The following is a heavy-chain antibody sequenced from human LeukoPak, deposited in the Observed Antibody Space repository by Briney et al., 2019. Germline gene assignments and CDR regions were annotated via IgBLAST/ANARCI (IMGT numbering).Heavy chain of an antibody. J-gene: IGHJ4*02. D-gene: IGHD3-10*01. CDR2: IYTSGST. Sequence: PSEPLSLLCSVSVGFNHICHWRGIRQPGGKGLEWIGRIYTSGSTSYNPSLKSRVTMSVDTSKNQFSLKLSSVTAADTAVYYCARVGSSGSGSYYPDYWGQGTLVTVSS. CDR1: VGFNHICH. CDR3: ARVGSSGSGSYYPDY. V-gene: IGHV4-4*07.